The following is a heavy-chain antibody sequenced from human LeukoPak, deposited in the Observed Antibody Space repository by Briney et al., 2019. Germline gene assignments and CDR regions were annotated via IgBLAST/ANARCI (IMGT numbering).Heavy chain of an antibody. CDR2: IYYSGST. Sequence: SETLSLTCTVSGGSISSSSYYWGWSRQPPGKGREWIGSIYYSGSTYYNPSLKSRVTISVDTSKNQFSLKLSSVTAADTAVYYCARLTMVRGVIVTDYFDYWGQGTLVTVSS. D-gene: IGHD3-10*01. CDR3: ARLTMVRGVIVTDYFDY. J-gene: IGHJ4*02. V-gene: IGHV4-39*01. CDR1: GGSISSSSYY.